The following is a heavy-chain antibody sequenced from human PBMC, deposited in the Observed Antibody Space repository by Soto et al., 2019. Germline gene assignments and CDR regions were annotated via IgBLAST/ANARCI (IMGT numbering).Heavy chain of an antibody. CDR1: GGSFSGYY. CDR3: ARGGAPSIVATYNRNYFDY. Sequence: QVQLQQWGAGLLKPSETLSLTCAVYGGSFSGYYWSWIRQPPGKGLEWIGEINHSGSTNYNPSLKSRGTISVDTSKNQFSLKLSSVTAADTAVYYCARGGAPSIVATYNRNYFDYWGQGTLVTVSS. D-gene: IGHD5-12*01. J-gene: IGHJ4*02. CDR2: INHSGST. V-gene: IGHV4-34*01.